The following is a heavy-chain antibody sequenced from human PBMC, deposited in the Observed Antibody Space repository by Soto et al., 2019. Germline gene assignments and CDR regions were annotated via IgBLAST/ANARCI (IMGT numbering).Heavy chain of an antibody. J-gene: IGHJ4*02. Sequence: EVQLLESGGGLVQPGGSLRLSCAASGFTFNNYAMSWVRQAPGKGLEWVSGTSGFGDKTYYADSVKGRFTISRYNSKNTLFLQMNSLRAEDMALYYCAKDMFGSGDRGMFDSWGQGTLVTVSS. CDR1: GFTFNNYA. CDR2: TSGFGDKT. D-gene: IGHD3-10*02. V-gene: IGHV3-23*01. CDR3: AKDMFGSGDRGMFDS.